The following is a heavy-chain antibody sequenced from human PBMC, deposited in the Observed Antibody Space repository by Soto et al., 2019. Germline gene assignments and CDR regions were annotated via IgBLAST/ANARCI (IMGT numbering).Heavy chain of an antibody. D-gene: IGHD5-18*01. Sequence: EVQLVESGGGLVKPGGSLRLSCAASGFTFSSYSMNWVRQAPGKGLEWVSSISSSSSYIYYADSVKGRFTISRDNAKNSMYMQMNSLRGEDTAVYYCARDPPGYSYGYGLGYWGQGTLVTVSS. CDR2: ISSSSSYI. J-gene: IGHJ4*02. CDR3: ARDPPGYSYGYGLGY. V-gene: IGHV3-21*01. CDR1: GFTFSSYS.